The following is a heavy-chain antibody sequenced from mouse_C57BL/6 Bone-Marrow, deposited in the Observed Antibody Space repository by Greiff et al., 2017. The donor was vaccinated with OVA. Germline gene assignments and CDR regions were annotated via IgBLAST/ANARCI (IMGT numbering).Heavy chain of an antibody. CDR2: ISSGSSTI. J-gene: IGHJ1*03. CDR1: GFTFSDYG. Sequence: EVHLVESGGGLVKPGGSLKLSCAASGFTFSDYGMHWVRQAPEKGLEWVAYISSGSSTIYYADTVKGRFTISRDNAKNTLFLQMTSLRSEDTAMYYCARHYSNYGWYFDVWGTGTTVTVSS. V-gene: IGHV5-17*01. CDR3: ARHYSNYGWYFDV. D-gene: IGHD2-5*01.